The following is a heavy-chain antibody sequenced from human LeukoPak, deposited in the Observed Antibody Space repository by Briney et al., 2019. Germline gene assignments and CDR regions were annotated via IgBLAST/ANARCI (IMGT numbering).Heavy chain of an antibody. Sequence: SETLSLTCTVSGGSISSYYWSWLRQPPGKGLEWIGYIYYSGSTNYNPSRKSRVTISVDTSKNQFSLKLSSVTAADTAVSYCARYFTSFFDYWGQGTLVTVSS. V-gene: IGHV4-59*01. J-gene: IGHJ4*02. CDR1: GGSISSYY. D-gene: IGHD2/OR15-2a*01. CDR3: ARYFTSFFDY. CDR2: IYYSGST.